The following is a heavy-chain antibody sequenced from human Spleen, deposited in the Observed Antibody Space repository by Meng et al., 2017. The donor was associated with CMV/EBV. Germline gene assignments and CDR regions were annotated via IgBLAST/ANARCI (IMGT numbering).Heavy chain of an antibody. CDR1: GGSISSYY. V-gene: IGHV4-59*12. J-gene: IGHJ4*02. CDR3: ARIVRLNYYFDF. Sequence: SETLSLTCTVSGGSISSYYWSWIRQPPGKGLEWIGYIYYSGSTNYNPSLKSRVTISVDTSKNQFSLNLRSLTAADTAVYYCARIVRLNYYFDFWGQGTLVTVSS. CDR2: IYYSGST. D-gene: IGHD1-7*01.